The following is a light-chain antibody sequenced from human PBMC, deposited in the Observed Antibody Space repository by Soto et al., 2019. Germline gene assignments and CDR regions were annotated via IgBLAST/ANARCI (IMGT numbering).Light chain of an antibody. Sequence: QSALTQPLSVSGSPGQSVTISCTGTTTNVATYNYVSWYQHHPGKAPKLIIYNVSERPSGVSDRFSGSKSGNAASLTISGLQAEDEADYYCISYTGSSTSYVFGSGTKLTVL. V-gene: IGLV2-11*01. CDR1: TTNVATYNY. CDR2: NVS. J-gene: IGLJ1*01. CDR3: ISYTGSSTSYV.